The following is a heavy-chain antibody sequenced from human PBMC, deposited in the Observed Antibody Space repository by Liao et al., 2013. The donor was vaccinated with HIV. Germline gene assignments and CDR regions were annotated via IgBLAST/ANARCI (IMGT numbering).Heavy chain of an antibody. CDR1: GGSFSGHY. J-gene: IGHJ4*02. CDR3: ARYMDTVLANDY. V-gene: IGHV4-34*01. Sequence: QVQLQQWGAGLLKPSETLSLTCAVYGGSFSGHYWSWIRQSPGKGLEWIGEINHSGNTNYNPSLKSRVTISVDTSKNQLSLKLISVTAADTAMYFCARYMDTVLANDYWGQGTLVTVSS. CDR2: INHSGNT. D-gene: IGHD5-18*01.